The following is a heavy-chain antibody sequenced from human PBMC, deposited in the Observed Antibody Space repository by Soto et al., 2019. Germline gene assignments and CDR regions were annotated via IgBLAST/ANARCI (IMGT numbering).Heavy chain of an antibody. J-gene: IGHJ3*02. Sequence: VQLLESGGGLVQPGWSLRLSCAASGFTFGTNAMSWVRQAPGKGLEWVSIISGIRNNTYYADSVKGRFTISRDNSKNMWYRQMNRLRAENTAVYYSAKHVFYGVGAFGIWGQGTIITV. V-gene: IGHV3-23*01. CDR2: ISGIRNNT. CDR1: GFTFGTNA. D-gene: IGHD4-17*01. CDR3: AKHVFYGVGAFGI.